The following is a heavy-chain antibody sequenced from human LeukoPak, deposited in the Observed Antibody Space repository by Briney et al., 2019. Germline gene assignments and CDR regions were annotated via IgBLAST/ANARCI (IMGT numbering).Heavy chain of an antibody. CDR2: IYHSGST. CDR3: ASGAGSSWNAEYFQH. D-gene: IGHD6-13*01. V-gene: IGHV4-4*02. CDR1: GGSISSSNW. J-gene: IGHJ1*01. Sequence: ASGTLSLTCAVSGGSISSSNWWRGVRTPPGKGLEWIGEIYHSGSTNYNPSLTSRGTISVDKSKNQFSLKLSSVTAADTAVYYCASGAGSSWNAEYFQHWGQGTLVTVSS.